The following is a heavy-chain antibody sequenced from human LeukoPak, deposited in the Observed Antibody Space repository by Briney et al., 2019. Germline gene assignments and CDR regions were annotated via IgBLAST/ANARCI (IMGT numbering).Heavy chain of an antibody. J-gene: IGHJ4*02. CDR3: ARDARYYDSSLHDY. V-gene: IGHV3-74*01. CDR1: GFTFSSYW. D-gene: IGHD3-22*01. CDR2: INSDGSST. Sequence: GGSLRLSCAAPGFTFSSYWMHWVRQAPGKELVWVSRINSDGSSTSYADSVKGRFTISRDNAKNTLYLQMNSLRAEDTAVYYCARDARYYDSSLHDYWGQGTLVTVSS.